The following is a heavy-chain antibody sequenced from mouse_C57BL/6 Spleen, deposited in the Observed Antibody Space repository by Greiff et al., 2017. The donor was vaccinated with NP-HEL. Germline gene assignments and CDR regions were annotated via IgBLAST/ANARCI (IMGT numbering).Heavy chain of an antibody. Sequence: EVKLVESGTVLARPGASVKMSCKTSGYTFTSYWMHWVKQRPGQGLEWIGAIYPGNSDTSYNQKFKGKAKLTAVTSASTAYMELSSLTNEDSAVYYCTSAAYYDYDMAWFAYWGQGTLVTVSA. V-gene: IGHV1-5*01. CDR3: TSAAYYDYDMAWFAY. CDR2: IYPGNSDT. J-gene: IGHJ3*01. D-gene: IGHD2-4*01. CDR1: GYTFTSYW.